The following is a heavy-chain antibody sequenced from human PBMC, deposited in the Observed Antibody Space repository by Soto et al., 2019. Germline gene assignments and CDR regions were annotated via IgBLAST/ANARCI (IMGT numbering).Heavy chain of an antibody. D-gene: IGHD3-22*01. J-gene: IGHJ4*02. CDR1: EYNFSTYW. CDR2: IYPGDSDT. Sequence: GESLKISCKGSEYNFSTYWIAWVRQMPGKGLEWMGIIYPGDSDTRYSPSFQGQVTISADKSISTAHLQWSSLKASDTAMYYCARQIYDSDSGPNFQYYFDSWGQGTLVTVSS. CDR3: ARQIYDSDSGPNFQYYFDS. V-gene: IGHV5-51*01.